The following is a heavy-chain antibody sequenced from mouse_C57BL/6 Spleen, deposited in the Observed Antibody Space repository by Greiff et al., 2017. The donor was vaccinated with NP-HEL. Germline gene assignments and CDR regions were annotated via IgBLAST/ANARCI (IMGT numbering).Heavy chain of an antibody. J-gene: IGHJ2*01. CDR3: ARRDSSVDY. Sequence: VQLKESGPELVKPGASVKISCKASGYSFTGYYMNWVKQSPEKSLEWIGEINPSTGGTTYNQKFKAKATLTVDKSSSTAYMQLKSLTSEDSAVYYCARRDSSVDYWGQGTTLTVSS. V-gene: IGHV1-42*01. CDR1: GYSFTGYY. CDR2: INPSTGGT. D-gene: IGHD3-2*02.